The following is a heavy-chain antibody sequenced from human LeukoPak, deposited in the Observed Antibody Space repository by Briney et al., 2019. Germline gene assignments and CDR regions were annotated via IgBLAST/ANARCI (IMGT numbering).Heavy chain of an antibody. CDR2: IIPIFGTA. CDR1: GGTFSSYA. Sequence: ASVKVSCKASGGTFSSYAISRVRQAPGQGLEWMGGIIPIFGTANYAQKFQGRVTITADESTSTAYMELSSLRSEDTAVYYCARDSWPYRIYYYYGMDVWGQGTTVTVSS. CDR3: ARDSWPYRIYYYYGMDV. J-gene: IGHJ6*02. D-gene: IGHD2-15*01. V-gene: IGHV1-69*13.